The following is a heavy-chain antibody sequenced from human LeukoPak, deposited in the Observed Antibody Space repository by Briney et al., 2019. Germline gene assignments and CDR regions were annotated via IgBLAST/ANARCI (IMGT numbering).Heavy chain of an antibody. J-gene: IGHJ4*02. CDR1: GFAFSSHW. V-gene: IGHV3-7*01. D-gene: IGHD5-24*01. Sequence: GGSLRLSCAASGFAFSSHWMSWVRQAPGTGLEWVAIIKQDGSGKYYVDPVKGRFTISRVNAKNSLYLQMNSLRAEDTAVYYCARRRDGYKTFDYWGQGTLVTVSS. CDR2: IKQDGSGK. CDR3: ARRRDGYKTFDY.